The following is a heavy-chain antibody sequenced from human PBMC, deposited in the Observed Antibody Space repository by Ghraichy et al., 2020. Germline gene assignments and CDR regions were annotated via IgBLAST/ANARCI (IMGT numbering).Heavy chain of an antibody. V-gene: IGHV3-23*01. J-gene: IGHJ4*02. Sequence: GGSLRLSCAASGFTFSSYAMSWVRQAPGKGLEWVSAISGSGGSTYYADSVKGRFTISRDNSKNTLYLQMNSLRAEDTAVYYCAKDLSPPYDFWSGYYLGYFDYWGQGTLVTVSS. CDR2: ISGSGGST. CDR1: GFTFSSYA. D-gene: IGHD3-3*01. CDR3: AKDLSPPYDFWSGYYLGYFDY.